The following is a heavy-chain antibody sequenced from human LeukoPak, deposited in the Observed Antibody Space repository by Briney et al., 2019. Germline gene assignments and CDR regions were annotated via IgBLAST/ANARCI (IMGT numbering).Heavy chain of an antibody. D-gene: IGHD3-10*01. CDR3: AKGEVVRGVVLNWFDP. CDR1: GFTFSSYG. V-gene: IGHV3-30*02. J-gene: IGHJ5*02. CDR2: IRYDGSNK. Sequence: GGSLRLSCAASGFTFSSYGMRWVRQAPGKGLEWVAFIRYDGSNKYYADSVKGRFTISRDNSKNTPYLQMNSLRAEDTAVYYCAKGEVVRGVVLNWFDPWGQGTLVTVSS.